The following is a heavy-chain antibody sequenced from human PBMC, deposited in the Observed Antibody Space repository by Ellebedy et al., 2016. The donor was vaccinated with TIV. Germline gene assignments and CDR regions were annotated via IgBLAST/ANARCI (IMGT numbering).Heavy chain of an antibody. Sequence: PGGSLRLSCEASGFTFSRYGMSWIPQAPGKGLEWVASVSGTGDITYYAAFVKGRVTVSRDNSKNTLYLQIESLGADDTAVYYCAKDRGMVVPVSYFCPWGQGTRVTVAS. J-gene: IGHJ5*02. CDR3: AKDRGMVVPVSYFCP. CDR1: GFTFSRYG. V-gene: IGHV3-23*01. D-gene: IGHD2-15*01. CDR2: VSGTGDIT.